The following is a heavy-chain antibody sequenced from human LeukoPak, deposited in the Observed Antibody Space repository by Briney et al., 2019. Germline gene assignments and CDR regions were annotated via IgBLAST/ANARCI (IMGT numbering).Heavy chain of an antibody. CDR2: IIPIFGTA. CDR1: GGTFSSYA. V-gene: IGHV1-69*05. Sequence: ASVRVSCKASGGTFSSYAISWVRQAPGQGLEWMGRIIPIFGTANYAQKFQGRVTITTDESTSTAYMELSSLRSEDTAVYYCARDTNYYFDYSGQGTLVTVSS. J-gene: IGHJ4*02. CDR3: ARDTNYYFDY.